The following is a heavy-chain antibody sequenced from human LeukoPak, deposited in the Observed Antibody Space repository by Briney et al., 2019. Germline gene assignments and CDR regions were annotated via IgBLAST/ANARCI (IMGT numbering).Heavy chain of an antibody. CDR1: GVTFTNYA. CDR2: ISISGGST. V-gene: IGHV3-23*01. J-gene: IGHJ4*02. CDR3: AKVPAGNKVEY. D-gene: IGHD6-19*01. Sequence: GGSLRLSCTASGVTFTNYAMTWVRQAPGEGLEWVSGISISGGSTDYADSVKGRFTISRDNSKNTLYLQMNSLRAEDTAVYYCAKVPAGNKVEYWGQGTLVTVSS.